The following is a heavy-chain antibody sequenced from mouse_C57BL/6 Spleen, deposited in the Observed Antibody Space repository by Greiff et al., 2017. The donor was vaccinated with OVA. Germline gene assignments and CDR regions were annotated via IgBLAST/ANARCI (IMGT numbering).Heavy chain of an antibody. Sequence: QVQLKESGAELVRPGTSVKLSCKASGYAFTNYLIEWVKQRPGQGLEWIGVINPGSGGTNYNEKFKGKATLTADKSSSTAYMQLSSLTSEDSAVYFCARSPITTVVAGDYAMDYWGQGTSVTVSS. CDR1: GYAFTNYL. CDR2: INPGSGGT. CDR3: ARSPITTVVAGDYAMDY. V-gene: IGHV1-54*01. J-gene: IGHJ4*01. D-gene: IGHD1-1*01.